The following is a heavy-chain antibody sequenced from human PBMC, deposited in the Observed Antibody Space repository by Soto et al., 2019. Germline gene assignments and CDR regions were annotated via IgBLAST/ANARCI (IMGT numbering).Heavy chain of an antibody. J-gene: IGHJ5*02. CDR2: IYYSGST. Sequence: QLQLQESGPGLVKPSETLSLTCTVSGGSISSSSYYWGWIRQPPGKGLEWIGSIYYSGSTYYNPSLKSRVTLAVDTSKNRCSLKLSSVTAASTAVYYCARQRARLGVSWGQGTLVTVSS. CDR3: ARQRARLGVS. V-gene: IGHV4-39*01. D-gene: IGHD3-10*01. CDR1: GGSISSSSYY.